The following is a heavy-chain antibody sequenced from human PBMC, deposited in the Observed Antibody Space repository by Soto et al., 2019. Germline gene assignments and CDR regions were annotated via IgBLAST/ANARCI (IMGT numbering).Heavy chain of an antibody. V-gene: IGHV3-72*01. J-gene: IGHJ5*01. D-gene: IGHD1-26*01. CDR3: AREGDARWLDS. CDR1: GFSVSGWY. CDR2: LKDRSQNYAT. Sequence: EVQLVESGGGLVQPGGSARLSCADSGFSVSGWYMDWVRQAPGKGLEWVARLKDRSQNYATEYAASVKGRFTVSRHASQNSMYLQMNSLKIEDTAVYYCAREGDARWLDSCGQGTLVTVS.